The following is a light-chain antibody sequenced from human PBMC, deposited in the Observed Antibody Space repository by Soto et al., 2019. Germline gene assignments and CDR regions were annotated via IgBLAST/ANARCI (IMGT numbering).Light chain of an antibody. CDR1: QGISSY. J-gene: IGKJ1*01. CDR3: QQYSSYWT. Sequence: IQLTQSPSSLSASVGDRVTITCRASQGISSYLAWYQQKPGKAPKLLIYKASTLKSGVPSRFSGSGSGTEFTLTISSLQPDDFATYYCQQYSSYWTFGQGTKVDIK. V-gene: IGKV1-5*03. CDR2: KAS.